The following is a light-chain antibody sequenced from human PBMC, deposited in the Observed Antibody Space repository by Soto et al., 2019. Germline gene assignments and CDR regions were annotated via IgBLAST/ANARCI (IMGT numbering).Light chain of an antibody. Sequence: QSALTQPPSASGTPGQRVAISCSGSSSSVGSKTVNWYQQLPGTAPKLLIYTNNQRPSGVPDRFSGSKSGTSASLAISGLQSEDEADYYCAAWDDSLNGPVFGGGTKVTVL. CDR3: AAWDDSLNGPV. J-gene: IGLJ3*02. V-gene: IGLV1-44*01. CDR1: SSSVGSKT. CDR2: TNN.